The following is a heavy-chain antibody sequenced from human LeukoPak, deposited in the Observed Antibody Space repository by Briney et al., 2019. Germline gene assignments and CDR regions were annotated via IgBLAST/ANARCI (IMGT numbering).Heavy chain of an antibody. D-gene: IGHD3-10*01. Sequence: GGSLRLSCAASGLTFSSSGMHWVRQAPGKGLEWVALIWYDGSNKYYADSVKGRFTISRDNSRNTLYLQMNSLRAEDAAVYYCAKVPYSDYGSGRPPFMDAWGQGTTVAISS. J-gene: IGHJ6*02. V-gene: IGHV3-33*06. CDR1: GLTFSSSG. CDR3: AKVPYSDYGSGRPPFMDA. CDR2: IWYDGSNK.